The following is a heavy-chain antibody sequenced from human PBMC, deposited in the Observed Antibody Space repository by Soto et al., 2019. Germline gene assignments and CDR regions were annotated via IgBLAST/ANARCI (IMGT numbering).Heavy chain of an antibody. J-gene: IGHJ4*02. D-gene: IGHD2-2*01. Sequence: ASVKVSCKASGYTFTSYAMHWVRQAPGQRLEWMGWINAGNGNTKYSQKFQGRVTITRDTSASTAYMELSSLRSEDTAVYYCARGPPYCSSTRCRYSPFDYWGQGTPVTVSS. CDR2: INAGNGNT. V-gene: IGHV1-3*01. CDR3: ARGPPYCSSTRCRYSPFDY. CDR1: GYTFTSYA.